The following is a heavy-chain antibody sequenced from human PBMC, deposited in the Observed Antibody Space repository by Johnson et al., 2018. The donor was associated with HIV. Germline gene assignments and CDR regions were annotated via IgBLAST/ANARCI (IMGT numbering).Heavy chain of an antibody. CDR3: ASELGIRLDAFDI. J-gene: IGHJ3*02. D-gene: IGHD7-27*01. Sequence: AVISNDGNSKYYTESLKGRITISRDNSMNTLYLQMNSLRPEDTAVYYCASELGIRLDAFDIWGQGTMVTVSS. CDR2: ISNDGNSK. V-gene: IGHV3-30*10.